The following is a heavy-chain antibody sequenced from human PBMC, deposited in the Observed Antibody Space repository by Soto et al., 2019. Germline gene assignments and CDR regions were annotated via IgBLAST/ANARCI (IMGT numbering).Heavy chain of an antibody. Sequence: PSETLSLTCAVYGGSFSGYYWSWIRQPPGKGLEWIGEINHSGSTNYNPSLKSRVTISVDTSKNQFSLKLSSVTAADTAVYYCALGPRDGYNLIWFDPWGQGTRVTVSS. D-gene: IGHD5-12*01. CDR3: ALGPRDGYNLIWFDP. CDR1: GGSFSGYY. CDR2: INHSGST. J-gene: IGHJ5*02. V-gene: IGHV4-34*01.